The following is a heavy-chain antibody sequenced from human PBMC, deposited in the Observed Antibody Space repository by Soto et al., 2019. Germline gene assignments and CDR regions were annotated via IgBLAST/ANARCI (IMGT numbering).Heavy chain of an antibody. V-gene: IGHV3-15*07. CDR3: TTDPGRDIVLMVYAPGVGYYGMDV. D-gene: IGHD2-8*01. J-gene: IGHJ6*02. CDR1: GFTFSNAW. Sequence: GGSLRLSCAASGFTFSNAWMNWVRQAPGKGLEWVGRIKSKTDGGTTDYAAPVKGRFTISRDDSKNTLYLQMNSLKTEDTAVYYCTTDPGRDIVLMVYAPGVGYYGMDVWGQGTTVTVSS. CDR2: IKSKTDGGTT.